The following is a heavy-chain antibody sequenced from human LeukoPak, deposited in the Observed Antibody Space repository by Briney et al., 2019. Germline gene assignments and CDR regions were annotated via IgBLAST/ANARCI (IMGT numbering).Heavy chain of an antibody. J-gene: IGHJ6*02. CDR1: GGTFSSYA. CDR2: IIPILGIA. D-gene: IGHD2/OR15-2a*01. V-gene: IGHV1-69*04. Sequence: SVKVSCKASGGTFSSYAISWVRQAPGQGLEWMGRIIPILGIANYAQKFQGRVTITADKSTSTAYMELSSLRSEDTAVYYCAREEGLNKGLCYYGMDVWGQGTTVTVSS. CDR3: AREEGLNKGLCYYGMDV.